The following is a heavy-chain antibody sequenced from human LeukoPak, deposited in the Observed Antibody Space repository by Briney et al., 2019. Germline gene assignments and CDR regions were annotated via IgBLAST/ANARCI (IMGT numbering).Heavy chain of an antibody. CDR2: IRYDGSNK. J-gene: IGHJ6*03. V-gene: IGHV3-30*02. CDR1: GFTFSSYG. D-gene: IGHD3-3*01. CDR3: AKGQNYDFWSGSHYYYYMDV. Sequence: GGSLRLSCAASGFTFSSYGMHWVRQAPGKGLEWVAFIRYDGSNKYYADSVKGRFTISRDNSKNTLYLQMNSLRAEDTAVYYCAKGQNYDFWSGSHYYYYMDVWGKGTTVTVSS.